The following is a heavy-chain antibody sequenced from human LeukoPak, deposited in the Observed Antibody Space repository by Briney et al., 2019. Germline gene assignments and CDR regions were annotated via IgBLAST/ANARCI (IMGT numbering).Heavy chain of an antibody. V-gene: IGHV3-21*01. CDR2: ISSSSSYI. Sequence: GGSLRLSCAASGLTFSSYSMNWVRQAPGKGLEWVSSISSSSSYIYYADSVKGRFTISRDNAKNSLYLQMNSLRAEDTAVYYCARDVCSGGSCYSFDYWGQGTLVTVSS. CDR3: ARDVCSGGSCYSFDY. J-gene: IGHJ4*02. CDR1: GLTFSSYS. D-gene: IGHD2-15*01.